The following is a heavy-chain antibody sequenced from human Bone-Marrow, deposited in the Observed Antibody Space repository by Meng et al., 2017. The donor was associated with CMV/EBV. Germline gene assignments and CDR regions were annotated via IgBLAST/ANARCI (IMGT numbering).Heavy chain of an antibody. CDR2: INSDGSST. CDR1: GFTFDDYA. CDR3: ARVFGRDFWSGYYTDAFDI. Sequence: GGSLRLSCAASGFTFDDYAMYWVRQGPGKGLEWVSGINSDGSSTSYADSVKGRFTISRDNAKNTLYLQMNSLRAEDTAVYYCARVFGRDFWSGYYTDAFDIWGQGTMVTVSS. J-gene: IGHJ3*02. V-gene: IGHV3-74*01. D-gene: IGHD3-3*01.